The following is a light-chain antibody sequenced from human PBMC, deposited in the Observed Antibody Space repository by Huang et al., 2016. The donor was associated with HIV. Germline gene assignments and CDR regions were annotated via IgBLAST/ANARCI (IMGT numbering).Light chain of an antibody. Sequence: EIVMTQSPATLSVSPGERATLSCRASQSVRSNFAWYQQKPGQAPSLLIYSASSRATGIPARFSCSGSGTEFTLTVISLQSEDFAVYYCQQYHNWPPHTFGQGTKLEIK. V-gene: IGKV3-15*01. CDR1: QSVRSN. CDR2: SAS. J-gene: IGKJ2*01. CDR3: QQYHNWPPHT.